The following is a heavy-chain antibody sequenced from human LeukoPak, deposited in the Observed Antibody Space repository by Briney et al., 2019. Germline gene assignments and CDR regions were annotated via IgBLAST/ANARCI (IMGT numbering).Heavy chain of an antibody. CDR1: GFTFSSYS. V-gene: IGHV3-21*01. Sequence: GGSLRLSCAASGFTFSSYSMNWVRQAPGKGLEWVSSISSSSSYIYYADSVKGRFTISRDNDKNSLYLQMNSLRAEDTAVYYCAREYCSGGSCYSDAFDIWGQGTMVTVSS. CDR2: ISSSSSYI. D-gene: IGHD2-15*01. J-gene: IGHJ3*02. CDR3: AREYCSGGSCYSDAFDI.